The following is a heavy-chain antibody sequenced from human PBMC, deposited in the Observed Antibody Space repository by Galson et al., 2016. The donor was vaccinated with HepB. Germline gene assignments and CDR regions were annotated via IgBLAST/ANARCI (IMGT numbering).Heavy chain of an antibody. V-gene: IGHV3-7*03. D-gene: IGHD6-13*01. CDR1: GFTFSSYW. Sequence: SLRLSCAASGFTFSSYWMSWVRQAPGKGLEWVANIKPDGSEKYYVDSVKGRFTISRDNAKNSLYLQMNSLRAEDTAVYYCARERGQLVRTYYYGMDVWGQGTTVTASS. CDR3: ARERGQLVRTYYYGMDV. J-gene: IGHJ6*02. CDR2: IKPDGSEK.